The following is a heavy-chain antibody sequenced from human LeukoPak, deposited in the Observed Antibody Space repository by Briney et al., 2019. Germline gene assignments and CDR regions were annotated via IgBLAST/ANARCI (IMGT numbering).Heavy chain of an antibody. CDR2: INHSGST. CDR3: ARELWIAAAGTTAFDY. CDR1: GGSFSGYY. Sequence: SETLSLTCAVDGGSFSGYYWSWIRQPPGKGLEWIGEINHSGSTNYNPSLKSRLTISVDTSKNQFSLKLSSVTAADTAVYYCARELWIAAAGTTAFDYWGQGTLVTVSS. V-gene: IGHV4-34*01. D-gene: IGHD6-13*01. J-gene: IGHJ4*02.